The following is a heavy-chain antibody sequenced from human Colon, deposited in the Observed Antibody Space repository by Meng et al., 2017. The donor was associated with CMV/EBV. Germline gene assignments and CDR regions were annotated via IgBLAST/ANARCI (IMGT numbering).Heavy chain of an antibody. J-gene: IGHJ4*02. Sequence: QIRLKDAGPPLVQPTQPLTLTCTFSGFSFTTDKAGVGWIRHPPGKALEWLALIYWDDDTRYSPSLKTRLTITRDTSKNQVILTMTNMDPADTATYYCVHRSYSGQDDYWGQGALVTVSS. CDR2: IYWDDDT. D-gene: IGHD5-12*01. CDR3: VHRSYSGQDDY. CDR1: GFSFTTDKAG. V-gene: IGHV2-5*02.